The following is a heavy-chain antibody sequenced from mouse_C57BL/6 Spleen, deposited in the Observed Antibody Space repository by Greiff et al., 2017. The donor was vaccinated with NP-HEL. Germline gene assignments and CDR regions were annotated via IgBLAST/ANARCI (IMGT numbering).Heavy chain of an antibody. CDR1: GYTFTSYW. CDR3: ASPPYGNPIKDAMDY. Sequence: QVQLQQPGAELVKPGASVKLSCKASGYTFTSYWMHWVKQRPGQGLEWIGMIHPNSGSTNYNEKFKSKATLTVDKSSSTAYMQLSSLTSEDSAVYYCASPPYGNPIKDAMDYWGQGTSVTVSS. J-gene: IGHJ4*01. D-gene: IGHD2-1*01. CDR2: IHPNSGST. V-gene: IGHV1-64*01.